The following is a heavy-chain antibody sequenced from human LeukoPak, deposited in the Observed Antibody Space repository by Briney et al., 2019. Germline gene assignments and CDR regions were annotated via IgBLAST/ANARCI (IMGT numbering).Heavy chain of an antibody. CDR1: GFTFSSHA. CDR3: AKPRDSSGYSFDY. J-gene: IGHJ4*02. Sequence: PGGSLRLSCAASGFTFSSHAMSWVRQAPGKGLEWVSAISGSGGSTYYADSVKDRFTISRDDSKNTLYLQMNSLRAEDTAVYYCAKPRDSSGYSFDYWGQGTLVTVSS. V-gene: IGHV3-23*01. D-gene: IGHD3-22*01. CDR2: ISGSGGST.